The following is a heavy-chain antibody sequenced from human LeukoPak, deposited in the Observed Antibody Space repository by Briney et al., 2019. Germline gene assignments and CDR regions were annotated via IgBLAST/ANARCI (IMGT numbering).Heavy chain of an antibody. CDR3: ARGVSGELVFDY. CDR1: GGSISSYY. D-gene: IGHD1-26*01. Sequence: SETLSLTCTVSGGSISSYYWSWIRQPPGKGLEWIGYIYYSGSTNYNPSLKSRVTISVDTSKNQFSLKPSSVTAADTAVYYCARGVSGELVFDYWGQGTLVTVSS. J-gene: IGHJ4*02. V-gene: IGHV4-59*01. CDR2: IYYSGST.